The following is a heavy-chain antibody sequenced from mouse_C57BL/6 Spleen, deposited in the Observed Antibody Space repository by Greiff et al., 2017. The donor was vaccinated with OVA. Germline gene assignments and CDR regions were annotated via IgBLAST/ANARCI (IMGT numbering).Heavy chain of an antibody. CDR3: ASENSNYFYAMDY. V-gene: IGHV1-53*01. D-gene: IGHD2-5*01. CDR1: GYTFTSYW. Sequence: QVQLQQPGTELVKPGASVKLSCKASGYTFTSYWMHWVKQRPGQGLEWIGNINPSNGGTNYNEKCKSKATLTVDKSSSTAYMQLSSLTSEDSAVYYCASENSNYFYAMDYWGQGTSVTVSS. J-gene: IGHJ4*01. CDR2: INPSNGGT.